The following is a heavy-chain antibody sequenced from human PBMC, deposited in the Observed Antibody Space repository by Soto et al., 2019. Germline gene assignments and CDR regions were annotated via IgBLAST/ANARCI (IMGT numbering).Heavy chain of an antibody. V-gene: IGHV3-30*03. Sequence: QVQLVESGGGVVQPGKSLRLSCAASGFTFSSYAVHWARQAPGKGLEWVTVISIRGGDEYYAESERGRFTISRDDSTNTLYLQMDSLRVEDTAVYYCARGTIVARQHLDYWGQGTLVTVSS. J-gene: IGHJ4*02. D-gene: IGHD6-6*01. CDR1: GFTFSSYA. CDR2: ISIRGGDE. CDR3: ARGTIVARQHLDY.